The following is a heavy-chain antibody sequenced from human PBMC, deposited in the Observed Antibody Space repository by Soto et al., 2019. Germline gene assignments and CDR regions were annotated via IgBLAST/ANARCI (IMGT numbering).Heavy chain of an antibody. J-gene: IGHJ4*02. V-gene: IGHV4-34*01. CDR1: GGSFSGYY. CDR3: ARGLGDDFLTGYYNGMLFDY. CDR2: INHIGST. D-gene: IGHD3-9*01. Sequence: SETLSLTCAVHGGSFSGYYWSWIRQPPGKGLEWIAEINHIGSTNYNPSLESRVTISLDTSKNQFSLKLSSVTAADTAVYYCARGLGDDFLTGYYNGMLFDYWGQGSLVIVSS.